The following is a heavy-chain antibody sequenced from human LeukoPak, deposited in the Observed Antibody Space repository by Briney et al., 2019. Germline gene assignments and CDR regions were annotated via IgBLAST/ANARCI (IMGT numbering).Heavy chain of an antibody. CDR3: ARDLVRYDFWSGYYTGYYGMDV. CDR1: GFTFSSYA. CDR2: ISGSGGST. J-gene: IGHJ6*02. D-gene: IGHD3-3*01. V-gene: IGHV3-23*01. Sequence: GGSLRLSCAASGFTFSSYAMSWVRQAPGKGLEWVSAISGSGGSTYYADSVKGRFTISRDNSKNTLYLQMNSLRAEDTAVYYCARDLVRYDFWSGYYTGYYGMDVWGQGTTVTVSS.